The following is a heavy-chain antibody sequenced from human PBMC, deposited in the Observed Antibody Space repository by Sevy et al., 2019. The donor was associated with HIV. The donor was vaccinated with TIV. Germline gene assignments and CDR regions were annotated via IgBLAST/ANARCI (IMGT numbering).Heavy chain of an antibody. CDR1: GYTFTSYD. CDR3: MIGGDSSSWYYYYYYMDV. V-gene: IGHV1-8*01. J-gene: IGHJ6*03. D-gene: IGHD6-13*01. Sequence: ASVKVSCKASGYTFTSYDINWVRQATGQGLEWMEWMNPNSGNTGYAQKFQGRVTMTRNTSISTAYMELSSLRSEDTAVYYWMIGGDSSSWYYYYYYMDVWGKGTTVTVSS. CDR2: MNPNSGNT.